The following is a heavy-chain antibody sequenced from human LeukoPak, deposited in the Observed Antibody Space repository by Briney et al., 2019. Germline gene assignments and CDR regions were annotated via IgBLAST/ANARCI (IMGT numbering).Heavy chain of an antibody. D-gene: IGHD3-9*01. J-gene: IGHJ4*02. CDR3: GASNLLTGYFSLNY. V-gene: IGHV3-66*01. CDR2: MYGAGST. Sequence: PGGSLRLSCAASGFTVSSNYMTWVRQAPGKGLEWVSLMYGAGSTHYADSVRGRFTISRDNSKNTVYVQMNSLRAEDTAVSYCGASNLLTGYFSLNYWGQGTLVTVSS. CDR1: GFTVSSNY.